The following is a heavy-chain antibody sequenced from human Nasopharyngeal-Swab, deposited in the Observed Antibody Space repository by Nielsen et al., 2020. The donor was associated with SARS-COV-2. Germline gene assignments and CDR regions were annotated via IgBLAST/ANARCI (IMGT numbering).Heavy chain of an antibody. Sequence: KVSCKASGYSFTSYWISWVRQMPGKGLEWMGRIDPSDSYTNYSPSFQGHVTISADKSISTAYLQWSSLKASDTAMYYCARHGGGGYGDYQYYFDYWGQGTLVTVSS. J-gene: IGHJ4*02. V-gene: IGHV5-10-1*01. CDR3: ARHGGGGYGDYQYYFDY. D-gene: IGHD4-17*01. CDR1: GYSFTSYW. CDR2: IDPSDSYT.